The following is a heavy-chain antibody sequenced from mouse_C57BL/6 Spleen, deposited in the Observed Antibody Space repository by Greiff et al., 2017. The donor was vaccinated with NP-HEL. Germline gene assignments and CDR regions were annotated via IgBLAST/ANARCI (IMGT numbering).Heavy chain of an antibody. CDR1: GYTFTTYP. CDR2: FHPYNDDT. D-gene: IGHD2-4*01. Sequence: QVQLKESGAELVKPGASVKMSCKASGYTFTTYPIEWMKQNHGKSLEWIGNFHPYNDDTKYNEKFKGKATLTVEKSPSTVYLELSRLTSDDSAVYYCARGGGYDYDWFAYWGQGTLVTVSA. J-gene: IGHJ3*01. V-gene: IGHV1-47*01. CDR3: ARGGGYDYDWFAY.